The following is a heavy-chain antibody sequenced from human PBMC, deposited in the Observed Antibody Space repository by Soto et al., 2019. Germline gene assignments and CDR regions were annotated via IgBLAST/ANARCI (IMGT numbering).Heavy chain of an antibody. CDR3: ASERSAQYLEF. V-gene: IGHV1-69*06. D-gene: IGHD3-3*01. Sequence: QVQLVQSGTVVQRRGSSVKVSCQASGGTFSSHGMAWVRQAPGQGLEWMGGIIPTFGTPTYAPKFQGRVTITADKSTNTAYMELNSLSTEDTGVYSRASERSAQYLEFWGQGNLITICS. CDR1: GGTFSSHG. CDR2: IIPTFGTP. J-gene: IGHJ4*02.